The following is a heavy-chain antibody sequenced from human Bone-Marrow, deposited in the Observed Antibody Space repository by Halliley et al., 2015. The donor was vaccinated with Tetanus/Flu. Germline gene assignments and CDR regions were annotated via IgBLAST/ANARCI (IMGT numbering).Heavy chain of an antibody. Sequence: QLVQSGAEVKKPGTSVKVSCKASGCTFTSYGISWVRQVPGQGLQFMGWISVRNGDTEYAQKFQGRLTVTADTSTSTAYMELRSLRSDDTAVYYCARGQGYHWGQGTLVTASS. CDR2: ISVRNGDT. J-gene: IGHJ4*02. D-gene: IGHD2-2*01. CDR3: ARGQGYH. V-gene: IGHV1-18*01. CDR1: GCTFTSYG.